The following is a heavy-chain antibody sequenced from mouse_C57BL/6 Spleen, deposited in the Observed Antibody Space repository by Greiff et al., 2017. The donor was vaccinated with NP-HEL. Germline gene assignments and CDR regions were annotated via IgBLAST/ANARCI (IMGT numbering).Heavy chain of an antibody. CDR2: IYPGDGDT. CDR3: ARSHGSGAMDY. CDR1: GYAFSSSW. V-gene: IGHV1-82*01. D-gene: IGHD3-2*02. Sequence: QVQLQQSGPELVKPGASVKISCKASGYAFSSSWMNWVKQRPGKGLEWIGRIYPGDGDTNYNGKFKGKATLTADKSSSTAYMQLSSLTSEDSAVYFCARSHGSGAMDYWVQGTSVTVSS. J-gene: IGHJ4*01.